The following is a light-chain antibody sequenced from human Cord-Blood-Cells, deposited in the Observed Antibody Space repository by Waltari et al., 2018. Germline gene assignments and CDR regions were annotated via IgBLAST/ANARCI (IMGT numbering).Light chain of an antibody. CDR3: CSYAGSSTWV. Sequence: QSALPHPASVSGSPGQSITISCTGTTSVVGSSDLVSWYQQHRGKDPKLMSYEGSKPPSAVSNRFSGSKSGNTASLTSFGLQAEDEADYYCCSYAGSSTWVFGGGTKLTVL. J-gene: IGLJ3*02. CDR1: TSVVGSSDL. CDR2: EGS. V-gene: IGLV2-23*01.